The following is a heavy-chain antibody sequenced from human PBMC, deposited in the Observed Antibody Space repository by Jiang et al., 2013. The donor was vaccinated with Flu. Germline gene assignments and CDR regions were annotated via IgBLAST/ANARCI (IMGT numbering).Heavy chain of an antibody. Sequence: RITINPDTSKNQFSLQLNSVTPEDTAVYYCARDLSESDAFDIWGQGTMVTVSS. J-gene: IGHJ3*02. CDR3: ARDLSESDAFDI. V-gene: IGHV6-1*01. D-gene: IGHD2/OR15-2a*01.